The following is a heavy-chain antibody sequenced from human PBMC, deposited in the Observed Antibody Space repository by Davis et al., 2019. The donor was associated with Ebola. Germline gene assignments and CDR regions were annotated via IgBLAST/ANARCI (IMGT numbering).Heavy chain of an antibody. D-gene: IGHD3-10*01. CDR1: GYLFADYA. V-gene: IGHV3-49*04. CDR2: NRSETYGGTV. CDR3: NRDPFMLRGNELSYYAMDL. J-gene: IGHJ6*02. Sequence: GGSLRLSCAGSGYLFADYAMSWARQAPGQGLEWLGPNRSETYGGTVQYAASVEGRFTISREDSRNVAYLQMNSLKPEDSAVYYCNRDPFMLRGNELSYYAMDLWGQGTTVTVSS.